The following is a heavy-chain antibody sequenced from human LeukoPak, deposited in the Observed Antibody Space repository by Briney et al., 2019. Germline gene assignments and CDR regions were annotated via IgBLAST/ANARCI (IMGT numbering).Heavy chain of an antibody. J-gene: IGHJ3*02. CDR3: ASDVLAAPDAFDI. CDR1: GFTFSSYS. CDR2: ISSSSSYI. Sequence: PGGSLRLSCAASGFTFSSYSMNWVRQAPGKGLEWVSSISSSSSYIYYADSVKGRFTISRDNAKNSLCLQMNSLRAEDTAVYYCASDVLAAPDAFDIWGQGTKVTVSS. V-gene: IGHV3-21*01. D-gene: IGHD6-6*01.